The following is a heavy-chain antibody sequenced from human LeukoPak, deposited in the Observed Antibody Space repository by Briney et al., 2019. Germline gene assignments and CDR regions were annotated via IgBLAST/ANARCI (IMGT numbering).Heavy chain of an antibody. Sequence: GRSLRLSCAASGFTFSNYGMHWVRQAPGKGLEWVAVIWYDGSNKYHADSVKGRFTISRDNSKNTLYLQMNSLRAEDTAVYYCARDWGGYSNYVPDYWGQGTLVTVSS. CDR3: ARDWGGYSNYVPDY. D-gene: IGHD4-11*01. J-gene: IGHJ4*02. CDR1: GFTFSNYG. CDR2: IWYDGSNK. V-gene: IGHV3-33*01.